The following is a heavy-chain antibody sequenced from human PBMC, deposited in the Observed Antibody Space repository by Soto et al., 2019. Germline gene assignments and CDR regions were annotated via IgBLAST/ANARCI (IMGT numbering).Heavy chain of an antibody. Sequence: ASVKVSCKASGYTFTSTWMHWVRQAPGQGLEWMGRINPYGGTTNYAQKLQGRVTMTRDTSTSTAYMELRSLRSDDTAVYYCARAPFVYDSSGYYYYFDYWGQGTLVPSPQ. D-gene: IGHD3-22*01. CDR3: ARAPFVYDSSGYYYYFDY. J-gene: IGHJ4*02. V-gene: IGHV1-46*01. CDR1: GYTFTSTW. CDR2: INPYGGTT.